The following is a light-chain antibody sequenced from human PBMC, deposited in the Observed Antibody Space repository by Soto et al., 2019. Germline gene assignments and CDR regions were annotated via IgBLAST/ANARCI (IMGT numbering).Light chain of an antibody. V-gene: IGLV1-47*01. CDR3: AAWDGNLSGHV. J-gene: IGLJ1*01. Sequence: QSVLTQPPSASGTPGQRVTISCSGSSFNIGDNFVYWYQHLPGAAPKLLIYRNNQRPSGVPDRFSGSKSGTSASLAISGLRSEDEADYYCAAWDGNLSGHVFGTGTKVTVL. CDR1: SFNIGDNF. CDR2: RNN.